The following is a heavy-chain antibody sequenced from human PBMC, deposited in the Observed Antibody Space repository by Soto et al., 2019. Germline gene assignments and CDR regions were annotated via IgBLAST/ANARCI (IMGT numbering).Heavy chain of an antibody. CDR2: IIPILGIA. CDR1: GGTFSSYT. V-gene: IGHV1-69*08. CDR3: ARDTTHGYNSH. D-gene: IGHD5-12*01. Sequence: QVQLVQSGAEVKKPGSSVKVSCKASGGTFSSYTISWVRQAPGQGLEWMGRIIPILGIANYAQKFQGRVTITADKSTSTAYMELSSLRSEDTAVYYCARDTTHGYNSHWGQGTLVTVSS. J-gene: IGHJ4*02.